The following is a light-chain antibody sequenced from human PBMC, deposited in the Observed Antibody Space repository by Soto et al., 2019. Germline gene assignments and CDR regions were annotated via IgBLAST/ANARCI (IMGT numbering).Light chain of an antibody. V-gene: IGLV2-23*02. J-gene: IGLJ3*02. CDR2: EVS. CDR3: CSYAGSSTWV. CDR1: SSDVGSYNL. Sequence: QSVLTQPASVSGSPGQSITISCTGTSSDVGSYNLVSWYQQHPGKAPKLMIYEVSKRPSGVSNRFSGSKSGNTASLTISGLQAEDEGDYYCCSYAGSSTWVFGGGTKRTVL.